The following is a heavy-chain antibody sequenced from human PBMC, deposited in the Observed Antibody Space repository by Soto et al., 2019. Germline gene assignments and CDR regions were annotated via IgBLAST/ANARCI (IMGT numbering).Heavy chain of an antibody. CDR1: GGAVGSGSYF. CDR2: GYHNVTT. D-gene: IGHD2-15*01. Sequence: QVHLQESGPGLVQASKTLSLTCSVSGGAVGSGSYFWSWIRQPPGKGLEWIGYGYHNVTTDFNPSLESRVAISADTLKNQFSLRLTSVTAADTAVYFCARASGNCSGASCFSVNYYFDNWGQGFLVTVSS. CDR3: ARASGNCSGASCFSVNYYFDN. V-gene: IGHV4-61*01. J-gene: IGHJ4*02.